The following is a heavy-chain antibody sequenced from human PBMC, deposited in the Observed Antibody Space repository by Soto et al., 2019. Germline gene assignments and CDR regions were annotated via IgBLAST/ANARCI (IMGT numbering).Heavy chain of an antibody. Sequence: GGSLRLSCAASGLTFSNYDMSWVRQAPGKGLEWVSTISGSGGGTYYADSVKGRFTISRDNSKNTLSLQMNSLRAEDTAVYYCAKARGSRTPAPGTYWGQGILVTVSS. J-gene: IGHJ4*02. CDR1: GLTFSNYD. CDR2: ISGSGGGT. D-gene: IGHD2-2*01. V-gene: IGHV3-23*01. CDR3: AKARGSRTPAPGTY.